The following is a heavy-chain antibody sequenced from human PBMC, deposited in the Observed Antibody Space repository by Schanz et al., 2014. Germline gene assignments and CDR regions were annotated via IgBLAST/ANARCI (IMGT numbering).Heavy chain of an antibody. CDR3: ARDSLRGATGGYGMDV. D-gene: IGHD2-8*02. Sequence: EGQLAESGGGLVQPGGSLRLSCAVSGFTVSSNHMSWVRQAPGKGLEWVSVIYSGIGAYYADSVKDRFTVSRDNSKNTVYLQMNRLRAEDTAVYYCARDSLRGATGGYGMDVWGQGTTVTVSS. J-gene: IGHJ6*02. V-gene: IGHV3-66*01. CDR2: IYSGIGA. CDR1: GFTVSSNH.